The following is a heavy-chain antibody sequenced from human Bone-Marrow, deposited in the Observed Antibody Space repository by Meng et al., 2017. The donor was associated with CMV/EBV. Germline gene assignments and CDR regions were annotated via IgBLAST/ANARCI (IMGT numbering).Heavy chain of an antibody. D-gene: IGHD6-13*01. CDR3: TSVKGIAAS. CDR1: GFTFSGSA. Sequence: GGSLRLSCAASGFTFSGSAMHWVRQASGKGLEWVGRIRSKANSYATAYAASVKGRFTISRDDSKNTAYLQMNSLKTEDTAVYYCTSVKGIAASWGQGNLVTVSS. J-gene: IGHJ5*02. V-gene: IGHV3-73*01. CDR2: IRSKANSYAT.